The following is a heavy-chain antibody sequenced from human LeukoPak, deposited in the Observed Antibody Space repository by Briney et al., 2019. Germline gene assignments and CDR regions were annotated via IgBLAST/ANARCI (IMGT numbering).Heavy chain of an antibody. J-gene: IGHJ6*02. Sequence: PGGSLRLSCAASGFTFSSYSMNWVRQAPGKGLEWVSSISSRSYIYYADSVKGRFTISRDNAKNSLYLQMNSLRAEDTAVYYCARADYDILTGYYRDYYYYGMDVWGQGTTVTVSS. V-gene: IGHV3-21*01. D-gene: IGHD3-9*01. CDR2: ISSRSYI. CDR1: GFTFSSYS. CDR3: ARADYDILTGYYRDYYYYGMDV.